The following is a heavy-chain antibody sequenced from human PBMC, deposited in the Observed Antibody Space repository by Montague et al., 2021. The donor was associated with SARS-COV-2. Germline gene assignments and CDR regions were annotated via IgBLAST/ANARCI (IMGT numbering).Heavy chain of an antibody. CDR1: GGSFSGYY. Sequence: SETLSLTCAVYGGSFSGYYWTWIRQSPGKGLEWIAEINHSGTTNYNFNPSLRSRVTISVDTSKSQFSLKLSSVTAADTGVYYCARWDPQTLTLIGLRGKSASDHWNQGTLVTVSS. CDR2: INHSGTT. D-gene: IGHD4-23*01. V-gene: IGHV4-34*01. J-gene: IGHJ5*02. CDR3: ARWDPQTLTLIGLRGKSASDH.